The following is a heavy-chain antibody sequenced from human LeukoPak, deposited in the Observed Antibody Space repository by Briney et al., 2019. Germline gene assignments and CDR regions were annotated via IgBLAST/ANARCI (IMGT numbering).Heavy chain of an antibody. Sequence: TSETLSLTCTVSGYSISSGYYWGWIRQPPGKGVEWIGSIYHSGSTYYNPSLKSRVTISVDTSKNQFSLKLSSVTAADTAVYYCARKTSGSYYVRNWGQGTLVTVSS. CDR2: IYHSGST. CDR3: ARKTSGSYYVRN. D-gene: IGHD3-10*01. CDR1: GYSISSGYY. V-gene: IGHV4-38-2*02. J-gene: IGHJ4*02.